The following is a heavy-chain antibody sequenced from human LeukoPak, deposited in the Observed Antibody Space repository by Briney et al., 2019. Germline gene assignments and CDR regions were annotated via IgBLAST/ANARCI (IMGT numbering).Heavy chain of an antibody. CDR3: AKDETLSGVNYFAS. J-gene: IGHJ4*02. CDR2: ILGSGGAT. CDR1: GFTFSNYA. D-gene: IGHD3-10*01. V-gene: IGHV3-23*01. Sequence: GGSLRLSCSASGFTFSNYAMSWVRQAPGKGLEWVSGILGSGGATFYADSVEGRFTISRDNSKNTLYLLMNSLRAEDTAVYYCAKDETLSGVNYFASWAQGTLVTVSS.